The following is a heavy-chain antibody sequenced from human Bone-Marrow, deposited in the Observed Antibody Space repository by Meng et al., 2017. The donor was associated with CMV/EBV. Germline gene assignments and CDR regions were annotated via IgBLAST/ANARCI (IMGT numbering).Heavy chain of an antibody. D-gene: IGHD2-2*01. CDR2: IYYTGST. CDR1: GGSFSTGTYY. V-gene: IGHV4-61*01. CDR3: ARDLVGFDY. Sequence: SETLSLTCTVSGGSFSTGTYYWIWIRQPPGKGLEWIGYIYYTGSTNYNPTLTSRVTISVDTSKNHLALKLSSVTAADTAVYYCARDLVGFDYWGQGTLVTFSS. J-gene: IGHJ4*02.